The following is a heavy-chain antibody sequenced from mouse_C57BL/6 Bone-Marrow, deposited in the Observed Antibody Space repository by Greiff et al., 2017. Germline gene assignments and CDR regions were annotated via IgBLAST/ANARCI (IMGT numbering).Heavy chain of an antibody. Sequence: EVQLQQSGAELVKPGASVKLSCTASGFNIKDYYMHWVKQRTEQGLEWIGRIDPEDGETKYAPKFQGKATITADTSSNTAYLQHSSLTSEDTAVYYCARIPPYYYGSSYWYFDVWGTGTTVTVSS. CDR2: IDPEDGET. J-gene: IGHJ1*03. D-gene: IGHD1-1*01. CDR3: ARIPPYYYGSSYWYFDV. CDR1: GFNIKDYY. V-gene: IGHV14-2*01.